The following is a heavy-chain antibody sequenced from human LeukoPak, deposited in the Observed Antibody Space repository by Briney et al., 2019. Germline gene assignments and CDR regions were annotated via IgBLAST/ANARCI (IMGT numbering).Heavy chain of an antibody. CDR3: ARLPGRSSPQSWFDP. J-gene: IGHJ5*02. V-gene: IGHV4-39*01. D-gene: IGHD2-2*01. CDR1: GGSISSSSYY. Sequence: LETLSLTCTVSGGSISSSSYYWGWIRQPPGKGLEWIGSIYYSGSTYYNPSLKSRVTISVDTSKNQFSPKLSSVTAADTAVYYCARLPGRSSPQSWFDPWGQGTLVTVSS. CDR2: IYYSGST.